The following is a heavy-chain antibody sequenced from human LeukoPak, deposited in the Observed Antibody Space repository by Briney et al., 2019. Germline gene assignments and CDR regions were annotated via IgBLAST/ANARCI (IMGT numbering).Heavy chain of an antibody. J-gene: IGHJ5*02. CDR1: GFTFSSYS. Sequence: GGSLRLSCAASGFTFSSYSMNWVRQAPGKGLEWVSSISSSSSYIYYADSVKGRFTISRDNAKNSLYLQMNSLRAEDTAVYYCARGRTNWGNWFDPWGQGTLVTVSS. V-gene: IGHV3-21*01. CDR2: ISSSSSYI. D-gene: IGHD7-27*01. CDR3: ARGRTNWGNWFDP.